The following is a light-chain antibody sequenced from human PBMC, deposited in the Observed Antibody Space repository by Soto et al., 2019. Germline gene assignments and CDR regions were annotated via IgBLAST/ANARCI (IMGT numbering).Light chain of an antibody. J-gene: IGKJ4*01. V-gene: IGKV3-15*01. CDR2: GAS. CDR1: QSVRSN. CDR3: HQYNTWPLT. Sequence: EIVMTQSPATLSVSPGDRVTLSCRASQSVRSNSAWYQQKPGQAPRLLIYGASLRATGIPARFSGSGYGTEFTLTLSSLQSEDFAVYYCHQYNTWPLTFGGGTKVEIK.